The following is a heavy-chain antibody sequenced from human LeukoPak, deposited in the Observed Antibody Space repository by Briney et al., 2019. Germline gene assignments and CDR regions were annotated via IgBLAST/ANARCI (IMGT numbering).Heavy chain of an antibody. CDR3: ARGYCRSSSCYSRYYYYGMDV. D-gene: IGHD2-15*01. J-gene: IGHJ6*02. V-gene: IGHV1-69*13. Sequence: SVTVSCKASGGSFNSFAFSWVRQAPGQGLEWMGGIIPLFGTPKYAQKFQGRVTITADESTSTAYMELSSLRSEDTAVYYCARGYCRSSSCYSRYYYYGMDVWGQGTTVTVSS. CDR2: IIPLFGTP. CDR1: GGSFNSFA.